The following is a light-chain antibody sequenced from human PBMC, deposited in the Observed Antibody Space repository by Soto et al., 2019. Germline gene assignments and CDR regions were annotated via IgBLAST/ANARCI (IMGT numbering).Light chain of an antibody. CDR1: QSISRY. J-gene: IGKJ4*01. Sequence: EIVLTQSPATLSLSPGERATPSCRASQSISRYLAWYQQKRGQAPRLLIYDASNRATGIPARFSGSGSGTDFSLTISSLEPEDFAVYYCQQRSSWPLTFGGGTKVDIK. CDR3: QQRSSWPLT. CDR2: DAS. V-gene: IGKV3-11*01.